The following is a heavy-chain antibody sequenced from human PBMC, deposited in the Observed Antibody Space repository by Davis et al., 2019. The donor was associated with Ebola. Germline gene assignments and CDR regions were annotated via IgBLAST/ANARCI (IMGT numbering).Heavy chain of an antibody. CDR3: ARRGYGSSVPDY. J-gene: IGHJ4*02. Sequence: GESLKISCAASGFTFADYGMSWVRQAPGKGLEWVSGIIWNGGSRGYADSVKGRFTISRDNAKNSLYLQMNSLRVEDTAFYHCARRGYGSSVPDYWGQGTLVTVSS. D-gene: IGHD3-10*01. V-gene: IGHV3-20*01. CDR1: GFTFADYG. CDR2: IIWNGGSR.